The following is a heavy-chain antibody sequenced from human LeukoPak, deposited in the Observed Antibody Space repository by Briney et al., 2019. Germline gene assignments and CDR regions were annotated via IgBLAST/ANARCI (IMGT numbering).Heavy chain of an antibody. CDR2: IDVAGNT. V-gene: IGHV3-53*01. D-gene: IGHD3-10*01. J-gene: IGHJ4*02. CDR1: GFTVSSDY. CDR3: ARDASGSRPNS. Sequence: GGSLRLSCAASGFTVSSDYMTWVRQVPGKGLEWLSSIDVAGNTIYAHYVRGRFTISRDNSKNTLYLQMNSLRVDDTAVYFCARDASGSRPNSWGPGTLVTVTS.